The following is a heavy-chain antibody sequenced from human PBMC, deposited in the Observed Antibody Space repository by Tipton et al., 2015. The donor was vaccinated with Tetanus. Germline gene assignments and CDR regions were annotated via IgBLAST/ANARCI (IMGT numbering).Heavy chain of an antibody. CDR2: INHSGST. Sequence: TLSLTCAVYGGSFSGYYWSWIRQPPGKGLEWIGEINHSGSTNYNPSLKSRFTISVDTSKNQFSLKLSSVTAADTAVYYCARGGVVVPAAILGWFDPWGQGTLVTVSS. CDR1: GGSFSGYY. V-gene: IGHV4-34*01. D-gene: IGHD2-2*02. CDR3: ARGGVVVPAAILGWFDP. J-gene: IGHJ5*02.